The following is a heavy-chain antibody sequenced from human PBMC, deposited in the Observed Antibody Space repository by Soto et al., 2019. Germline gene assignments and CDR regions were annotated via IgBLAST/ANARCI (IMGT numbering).Heavy chain of an antibody. CDR3: ASEAGGSNIAEVLLEP. Sequence: QVQVVQSGAEVKKPGASVKVSCKTSVYFFNDYHMHWVRQAPGQGLEWMGWINPKNGDTNYAQKFQDRVTITRDTSISTVYIELIRLTSDDPAVYYCASEAGGSNIAEVLLEPWGKGTLVIVSS. CDR2: INPKNGDT. V-gene: IGHV1-2*02. CDR1: VYFFNDYH. J-gene: IGHJ5*02. D-gene: IGHD3-16*01.